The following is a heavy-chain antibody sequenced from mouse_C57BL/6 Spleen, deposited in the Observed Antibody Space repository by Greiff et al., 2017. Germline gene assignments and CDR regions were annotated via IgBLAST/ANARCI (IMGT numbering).Heavy chain of an antibody. J-gene: IGHJ2*01. CDR3: TANSDYSGSYFGY. V-gene: IGHV14-1*01. CDR2: IDPEDGDT. Sequence: VQLQQSGAELVRPGASVKLSCTASGFNIKDYYMHWVKQRPDQGLAWIGRIDPEDGDTEYAPKFQGKATMTADTSSNTAYLQLSSLTSEDTAVDYYTANSDYSGSYFGYWGQGTTLTVAS. D-gene: IGHD1-1*01. CDR1: GFNIKDYY.